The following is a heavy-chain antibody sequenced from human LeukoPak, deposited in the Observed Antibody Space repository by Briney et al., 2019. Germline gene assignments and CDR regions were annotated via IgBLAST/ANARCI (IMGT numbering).Heavy chain of an antibody. J-gene: IGHJ4*02. CDR2: ISYDGSNK. CDR1: GGTFSSYA. CDR3: ARDIPMVRGVLDY. Sequence: SCKASGGTFSSYAMHWVRQAPGKGLEWVAVISYDGSNKYYADPVKGRFTISRDNSKNTLYLQMNSLRAEDTAVYYCARDIPMVRGVLDYWGQGTLVTVSS. V-gene: IGHV3-30*04. D-gene: IGHD3-10*01.